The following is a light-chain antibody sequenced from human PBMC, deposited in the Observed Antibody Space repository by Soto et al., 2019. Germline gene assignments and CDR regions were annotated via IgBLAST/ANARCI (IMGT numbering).Light chain of an antibody. Sequence: QSALTQPDSVSGSPGQSITISCSGTNSDIGNYNLVSWYQQHPGKAPKLLIFEVRRLPSGVSSRFSGSKSGNTASLTISGLQAEDEAAYYCSSHAGTDVLVVFGGGTKLTVL. CDR3: SSHAGTDVLVV. J-gene: IGLJ2*01. V-gene: IGLV2-23*02. CDR2: EVR. CDR1: NSDIGNYNL.